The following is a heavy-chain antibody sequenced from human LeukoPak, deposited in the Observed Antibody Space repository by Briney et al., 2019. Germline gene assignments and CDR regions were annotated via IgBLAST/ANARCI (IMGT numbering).Heavy chain of an antibody. CDR1: GFTFSSYW. CDR3: ARGGGLDV. CDR2: INYNGNVS. Sequence: GGSLRLSCAASGFTFSSYWMNWARQAPGKGLEWVASINYNGNVSYYVDSVKGRFTISRDNAKNSLYLQMSNLRAEDTAVYFCARGGGLDVWGQGATVTVSS. V-gene: IGHV3-7*03. D-gene: IGHD3-16*01. J-gene: IGHJ6*02.